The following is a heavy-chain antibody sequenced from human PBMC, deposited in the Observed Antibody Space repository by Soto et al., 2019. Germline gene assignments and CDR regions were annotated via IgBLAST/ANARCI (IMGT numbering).Heavy chain of an antibody. D-gene: IGHD3-3*01. CDR2: IYYSGST. J-gene: IGHJ1*01. CDR1: GGSVSSGGYY. CDR3: ATHPWSGYFGGGGFFQH. Sequence: QVQLQESGPGLVKPSQTLSLTCTVSGGSVSSGGYYCSWIRQHPGKGLEWIGYIYYSGSTYYNPSLQRRLTISVDTSQNQFSLKLTSVTAADTATYYCATHPWSGYFGGGGFFQHWGQGTLVTVSS. V-gene: IGHV4-31*03.